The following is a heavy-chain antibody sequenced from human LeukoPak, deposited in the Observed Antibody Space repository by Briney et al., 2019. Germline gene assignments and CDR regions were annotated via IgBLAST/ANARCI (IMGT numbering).Heavy chain of an antibody. CDR1: GFTLSSYA. J-gene: IGHJ4*02. CDR2: ISGNAGST. D-gene: IGHD4-17*01. CDR3: AKDLTTVTRFES. V-gene: IGHV3-23*01. Sequence: GGSLRLSCAASGFTLSSYAMSWVRQAPGKGLEWVSLISGNAGSTYYADSVKGRFTISRDITKNTLYLQMNSLRVEDTAIYYCAKDLTTVTRFESWGQGTLVTVSS.